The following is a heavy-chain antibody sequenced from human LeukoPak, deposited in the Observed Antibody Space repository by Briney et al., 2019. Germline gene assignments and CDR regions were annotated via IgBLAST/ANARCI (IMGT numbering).Heavy chain of an antibody. CDR1: GFTFSSYW. D-gene: IGHD6-6*01. J-gene: IGHJ4*02. CDR3: ATISSSPSFDY. CDR2: INSDGSST. Sequence: GGSLSLSCAASGFTFSSYWMHWVRQAPGKGLVWVSRINSDGSSTSYADSVKGRFTISRDNAKNTLYLQMNSLRAEDTAVYYCATISSSPSFDYWGQGTLVTVSS. V-gene: IGHV3-74*01.